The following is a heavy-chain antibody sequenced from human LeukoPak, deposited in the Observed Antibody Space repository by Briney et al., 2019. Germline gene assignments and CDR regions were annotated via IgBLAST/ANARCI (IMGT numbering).Heavy chain of an antibody. J-gene: IGHJ3*02. CDR1: GFTFSSYA. V-gene: IGHV3-23*01. Sequence: GGSLRLCCAASGFTFSSYAMSWVRQAPGKGLEWVSAISGSGGSTYYADSVKGRFTISRDNSKNTLYLQMNSLRAEDTAVYYCAKDLAGNDAFDIWGQGTMVTVSS. D-gene: IGHD6-25*01. CDR3: AKDLAGNDAFDI. CDR2: ISGSGGST.